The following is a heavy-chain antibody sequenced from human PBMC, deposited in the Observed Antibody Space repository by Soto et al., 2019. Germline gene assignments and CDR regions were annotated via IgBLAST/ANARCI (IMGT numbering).Heavy chain of an antibody. D-gene: IGHD3-10*01. CDR2: IYYSGST. CDR1: GGSISRYY. Sequence: PSETLSLTCTVSGGSISRYYWSWIRQPPGKGLEWIGYIYYSGSTNYNPSLKSRVTISVDTSKNQFSLKLSSVTAADTAVYYCARLESYYCSGGASYYYYCCGMDVWGQGTTVTVSS. V-gene: IGHV4-59*01. CDR3: ARLESYYCSGGASYYYYCCGMDV. J-gene: IGHJ6*02.